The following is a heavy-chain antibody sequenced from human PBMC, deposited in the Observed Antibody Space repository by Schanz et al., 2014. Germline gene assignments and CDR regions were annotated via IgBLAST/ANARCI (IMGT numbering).Heavy chain of an antibody. Sequence: QLQLQESGPGLVKPSETLSLTCTVSGGSISSSNHYWGWIRQPPGKGLEWIGSTMDYSGSTHYNPSLRSRVTISLDRSRNQFSLNLRTVTAADTAIYYCARRIAARSGVGYDYHYGMDVWGQGTTVIVSS. CDR1: GGSISSSNHY. CDR2: MDYSGST. D-gene: IGHD6-6*01. V-gene: IGHV4-39*07. J-gene: IGHJ6*02. CDR3: ARRIAARSGVGYDYHYGMDV.